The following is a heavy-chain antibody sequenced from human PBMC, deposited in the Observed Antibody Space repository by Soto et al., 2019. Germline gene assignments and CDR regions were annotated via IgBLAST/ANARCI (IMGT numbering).Heavy chain of an antibody. CDR1: GFNFSSYG. D-gene: IGHD3-9*01. Sequence: GGSLRLSSTASGFNFSSYGMHWVRQAPGKGLEWVAVIWYDGSNKYYADSVKGRFTISRDNAKNSLYLQMNSLRAEDTAVYYCARDSMTGLNWFDPWGQGTLVTVSS. V-gene: IGHV3-33*01. J-gene: IGHJ5*02. CDR2: IWYDGSNK. CDR3: ARDSMTGLNWFDP.